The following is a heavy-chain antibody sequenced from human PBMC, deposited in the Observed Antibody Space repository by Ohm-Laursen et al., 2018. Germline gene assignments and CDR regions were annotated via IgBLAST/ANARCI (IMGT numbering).Heavy chain of an antibody. CDR2: IRYDGN. V-gene: IGHV3-33*07. J-gene: IGHJ4*02. D-gene: IGHD6-13*01. CDR1: GFSFSRNA. CDR3: ARGAYAAAAGFDY. Sequence: SLRLSCSASGFSFSRNAMTWVRQAPGKGLEWVAVIRYDGNYYADSVKGRFTISRDNSKNTLYLQMNSLRSEDTAVYYCARGAYAAAAGFDYWGQGTLVTVSS.